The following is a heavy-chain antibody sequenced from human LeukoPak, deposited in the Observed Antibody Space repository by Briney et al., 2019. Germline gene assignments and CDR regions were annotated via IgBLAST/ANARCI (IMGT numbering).Heavy chain of an antibody. D-gene: IGHD5-18*01. V-gene: IGHV3-23*01. Sequence: GGSLRPSCAASGFTFSSYAMSWVRQAPGKGLEWVSALSGSGGSTYSADSVKGRFTISRDNSQNTLYLQMNSLRAEDTAVYYCAKHRGYSYAGGYWYFDLWGRGTLVTVSS. CDR2: LSGSGGST. J-gene: IGHJ2*01. CDR1: GFTFSSYA. CDR3: AKHRGYSYAGGYWYFDL.